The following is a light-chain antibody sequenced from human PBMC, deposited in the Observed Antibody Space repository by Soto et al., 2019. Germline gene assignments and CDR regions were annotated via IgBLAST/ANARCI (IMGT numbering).Light chain of an antibody. CDR1: QSVSSSY. Sequence: EIVLTQSPGTLSLSPGDRATLSCRASQSVSSSYLAWYQQKPGQASSLLIYGASNRATGIPDRFSGGGSGTDFTLTISRLEPEDFAVYYCQQYGNSAMFTFGQGTKLEIK. CDR2: GAS. J-gene: IGKJ2*01. V-gene: IGKV3-20*01. CDR3: QQYGNSAMFT.